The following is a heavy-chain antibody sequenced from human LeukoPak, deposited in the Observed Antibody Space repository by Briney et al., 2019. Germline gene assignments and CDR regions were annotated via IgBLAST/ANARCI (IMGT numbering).Heavy chain of an antibody. CDR3: AKDWVTFGGVIGYFDY. Sequence: GGSLRLSCTASGFSLSGFAMNWVRQAPGKGLEWVSAVSASGDNTYYADSVKGRFIIPRDNAKNTLYLEMSSLRGEDTAVYYCAKDWVTFGGVIGYFDYWGQGTLVTVSS. CDR2: VSASGDNT. J-gene: IGHJ4*02. V-gene: IGHV3-23*01. D-gene: IGHD3-16*01. CDR1: GFSLSGFA.